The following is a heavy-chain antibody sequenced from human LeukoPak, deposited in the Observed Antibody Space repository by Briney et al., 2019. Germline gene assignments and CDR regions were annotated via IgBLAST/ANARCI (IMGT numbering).Heavy chain of an antibody. J-gene: IGHJ4*02. D-gene: IGHD3-16*02. Sequence: SETLSLTCTVSGGSISSSSYYWGWIRQPPGRGLEWIGNIYYSGSTYYNPSLKSRVTISVDTSKNQFSLNLSSVTAADTAVYYCAKGPLRLRLGELSLPHYWGQGTLVTVSS. CDR3: AKGPLRLRLGELSLPHY. CDR1: GGSISSSSYY. CDR2: IYYSGST. V-gene: IGHV4-39*01.